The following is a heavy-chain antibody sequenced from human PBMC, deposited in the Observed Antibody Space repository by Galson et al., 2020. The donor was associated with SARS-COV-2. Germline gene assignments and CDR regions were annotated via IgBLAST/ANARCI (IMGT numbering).Heavy chain of an antibody. Sequence: GGSLRLSCAASGFTFNNNWMNWVRQAPGKGLVWVSRINTDGTRTSYADSVKCRFTISSDNAKNTLYLQMNSLRAEDTAVYYCARRSYCGGDCYFDAFDIWGQGTMVTVSS. CDR1: GFTFNNNW. D-gene: IGHD2-21*02. CDR2: INTDGTRT. V-gene: IGHV3-74*01. CDR3: ARRSYCGGDCYFDAFDI. J-gene: IGHJ3*02.